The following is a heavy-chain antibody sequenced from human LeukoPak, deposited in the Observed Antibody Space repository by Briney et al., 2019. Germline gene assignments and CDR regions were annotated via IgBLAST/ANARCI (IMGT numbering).Heavy chain of an antibody. Sequence: PGGSLRLSCGGSGFTFRSYGMHWVRQAPGKGLEWVAVISDDGTNKYYADSVKGRFTISRDNSKNTLYLQMNSLRAEDTAVYYCARDYYGSGSYYRHYYYYGMDVWGQGTTVTVSS. V-gene: IGHV3-30*03. D-gene: IGHD3-10*01. CDR3: ARDYYGSGSYYRHYYYYGMDV. J-gene: IGHJ6*02. CDR2: ISDDGTNK. CDR1: GFTFRSYG.